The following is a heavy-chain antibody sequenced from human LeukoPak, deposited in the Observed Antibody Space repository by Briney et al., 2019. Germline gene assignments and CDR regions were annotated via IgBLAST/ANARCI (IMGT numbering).Heavy chain of an antibody. Sequence: GGSLRLSCAASGFTFSSYWMHWVRQAPGKGLLWVSRINADGSITSYADSVKGRFIISRDNAKNTLYLQMNSLRAEDTAVYYCARGWADMDVWGKGTTVTVSS. J-gene: IGHJ6*03. CDR3: ARGWADMDV. CDR1: GFTFSSYW. CDR2: INADGSIT. D-gene: IGHD1-26*01. V-gene: IGHV3-74*01.